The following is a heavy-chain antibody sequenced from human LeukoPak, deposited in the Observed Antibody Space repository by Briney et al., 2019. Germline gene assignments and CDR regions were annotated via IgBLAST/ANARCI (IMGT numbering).Heavy chain of an antibody. CDR2: INHSGST. CDR3: ARGTSVWGSYRKTFDY. V-gene: IGHV4-34*01. D-gene: IGHD3-16*02. J-gene: IGHJ4*02. CDR1: VGSFSGYY. Sequence: SETLSLTCAVYVGSFSGYYWSWIRQPPGKGLEWIGEINHSGSTNYNPSLKSRVTISVDTSKNQFSLKLSSVTAADTAVYYCARGTSVWGSYRKTFDYWGQGTLVTVSS.